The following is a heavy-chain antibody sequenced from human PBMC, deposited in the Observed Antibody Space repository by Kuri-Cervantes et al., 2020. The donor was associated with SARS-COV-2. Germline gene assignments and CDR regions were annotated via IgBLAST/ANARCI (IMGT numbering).Heavy chain of an antibody. J-gene: IGHJ6*02. D-gene: IGHD6-6*01. CDR2: IYYSGST. V-gene: IGHV4-59*01. CDR1: GGSISSYY. Sequence: SETLSLTCTVSGGSISSYYWSWIRQPPGKGLEWIGYIYYSGSTNYNPSLKSRVTISVDTSKNQFSLKLSSMTAADTAVYYCARDIAARPLDVWGQGTTVTVSS. CDR3: ARDIAARPLDV.